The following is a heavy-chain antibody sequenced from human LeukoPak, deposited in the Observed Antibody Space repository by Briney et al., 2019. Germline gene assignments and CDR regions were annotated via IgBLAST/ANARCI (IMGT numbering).Heavy chain of an antibody. CDR1: GFTVSSNY. Sequence: PGGSLRLSCAASGFTVSSNYMSWVCQAPGKGLEWVSVIYSGGSTYYADSVKGRFTISRDNSKNTLYLQMNSLRAEDTAVYYCARDASSGWYYFDYWGQGTLVTVSS. J-gene: IGHJ4*02. D-gene: IGHD6-19*01. CDR2: IYSGGST. V-gene: IGHV3-66*01. CDR3: ARDASSGWYYFDY.